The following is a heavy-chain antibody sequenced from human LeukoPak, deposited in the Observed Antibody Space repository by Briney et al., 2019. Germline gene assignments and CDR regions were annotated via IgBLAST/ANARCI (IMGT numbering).Heavy chain of an antibody. CDR1: GYTFTGYY. Sequence: GASVKVSCKASGYTFTGYYMHWVRQAPGQGLEWMGWINPNSGGTNYAQKFQGWVTMTRDTSISTAYMELSRLRSDDTAVYYCARGSSITMVRGVINFPDYWGQGTLVTVSS. CDR2: INPNSGGT. J-gene: IGHJ4*02. D-gene: IGHD3-10*01. CDR3: ARGSSITMVRGVINFPDY. V-gene: IGHV1-2*04.